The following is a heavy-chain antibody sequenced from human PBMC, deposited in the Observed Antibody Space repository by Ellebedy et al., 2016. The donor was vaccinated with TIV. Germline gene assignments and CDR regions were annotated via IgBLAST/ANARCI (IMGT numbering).Heavy chain of an antibody. J-gene: IGHJ4*02. CDR2: IKGDGTNT. Sequence: PGGSLRLSCAASGFTFSSRWMHWVRQAPGKGLVWVSRIKGDGTNTIYADSVKGRFTISRDNAKNTMYLQMNSLRAEDTAMYYCARDGDDFNFDSWGQGALVTVSS. CDR1: GFTFSSRW. D-gene: IGHD5-24*01. V-gene: IGHV3-74*01. CDR3: ARDGDDFNFDS.